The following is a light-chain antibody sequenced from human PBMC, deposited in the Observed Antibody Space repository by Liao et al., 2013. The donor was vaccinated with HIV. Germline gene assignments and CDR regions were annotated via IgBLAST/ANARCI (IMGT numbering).Light chain of an antibody. Sequence: SYELTQPPSVSVSPGQTARITCSGDALPKQYAYWYQQKPGQAPVLVIYKDSERPSGIPERFSGSSSGTTVTLTISGVQAEDEADYYCQSADSSGTYPSWVFGGGTKADRP. CDR3: QSADSSGTYPSWV. V-gene: IGLV3-25*03. J-gene: IGLJ3*02. CDR2: KDS. CDR1: ALPKQY.